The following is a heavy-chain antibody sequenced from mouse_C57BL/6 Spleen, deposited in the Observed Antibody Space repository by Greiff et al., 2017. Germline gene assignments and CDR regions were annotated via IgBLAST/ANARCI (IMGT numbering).Heavy chain of an antibody. CDR1: GFTFSSYA. CDR2: ISSGGDYI. CDR3: TREGGLRRGYAMDY. J-gene: IGHJ4*01. D-gene: IGHD2-4*01. V-gene: IGHV5-9-1*02. Sequence: EVKLMESGEGLVKPGGSLKLSCAASGFTFSSYAMSWVRQTPEKRLEWVAYISSGGDYIYYADTVKGRFTISRDNARNTLYLQMSSLKSEDTAMYYCTREGGLRRGYAMDYWGQGTSVTVSS.